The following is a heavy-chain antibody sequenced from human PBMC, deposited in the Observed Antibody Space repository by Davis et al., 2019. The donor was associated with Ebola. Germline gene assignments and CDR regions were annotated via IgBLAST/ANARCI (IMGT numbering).Heavy chain of an antibody. CDR1: GLTFSSYW. D-gene: IGHD2-21*01. J-gene: IGHJ6*04. CDR2: IYSDGVNT. CDR3: AKDAAAPHSLYYYGMDV. Sequence: HTGGSLRLSCAASGLTFSSYWMHWLRQGPGKGLIWVSRIYSDGVNTGYADSVRGRFTISTDNAKNTLYLQMNSLSADDTAMYYCAKDAAAPHSLYYYGMDVGGKGTTVTVSS. V-gene: IGHV3-74*01.